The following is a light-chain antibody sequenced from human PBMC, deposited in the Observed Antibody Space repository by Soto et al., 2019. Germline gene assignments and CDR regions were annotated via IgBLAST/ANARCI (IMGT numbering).Light chain of an antibody. CDR1: QSVSSSY. J-gene: IGKJ1*01. CDR3: QQYGSSRWT. CDR2: AAS. V-gene: IGKV3-20*01. Sequence: EVALTQSPGTLSLSPGERTTLSRRASQSVSSSYLAWYQQKPGQAPRLLIYAASSRATGIPDRFSGSGSGTDFTLTISRLEPEDFAVYYCQQYGSSRWTLGQGTKVEIK.